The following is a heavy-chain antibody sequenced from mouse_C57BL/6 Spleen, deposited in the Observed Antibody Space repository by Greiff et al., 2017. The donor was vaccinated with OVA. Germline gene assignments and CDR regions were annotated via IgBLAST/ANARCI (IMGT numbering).Heavy chain of an antibody. V-gene: IGHV1-80*01. CDR2: IYPGDGDT. CDR3: ARSGYYGSSYKDYFDY. D-gene: IGHD1-1*01. J-gene: IGHJ2*01. CDR1: GYAFSSYW. Sequence: QVQLQQSGAELVKPGASVKISCKASGYAFSSYWMNWVKQRPGKGLEWIGQIYPGDGDTNYNGKFKGKATLTADKSSSTAYMQLSSLTSEDSAVYFCARSGYYGSSYKDYFDYWGQGTTLTVSS.